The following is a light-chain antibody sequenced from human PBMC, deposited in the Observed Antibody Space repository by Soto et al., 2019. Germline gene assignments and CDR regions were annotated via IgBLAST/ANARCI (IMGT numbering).Light chain of an antibody. Sequence: DVVMTQSPLSLPVTLGQPASISCRSSQSLVYNDGNTYLNWFQQRPGQSPRRLIYKVSNRDSGVPDRFGGSGSGTDFTLKISRVEAEDVGVYYCMQGTHWPLTFGGGTKVEIK. CDR3: MQGTHWPLT. CDR2: KVS. V-gene: IGKV2-30*01. J-gene: IGKJ4*01. CDR1: QSLVYNDGNTY.